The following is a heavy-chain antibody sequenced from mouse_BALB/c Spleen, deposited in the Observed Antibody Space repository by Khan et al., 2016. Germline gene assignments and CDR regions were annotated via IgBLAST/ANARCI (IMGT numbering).Heavy chain of an antibody. Sequence: QVQLKQSGPGLVQPSQSLSITCTVSGFSLTSNGVHWVRQSPGKGLEWLGVIWSGGSTDYNAAFISRLSISKDNSKSQVFFKMNSLQADDTAIYYCARKGGYFDYDCALDYWGQGTPVTVSS. CDR2: IWSGGST. CDR3: ARKGGYFDYDCALDY. CDR1: GFSLTSNG. V-gene: IGHV2-2*01. D-gene: IGHD2-4*01. J-gene: IGHJ4*01.